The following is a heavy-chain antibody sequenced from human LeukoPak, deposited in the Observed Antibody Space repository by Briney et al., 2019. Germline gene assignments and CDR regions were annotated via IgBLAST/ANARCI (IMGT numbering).Heavy chain of an antibody. J-gene: IGHJ4*02. Sequence: PGGSLRLSCAASGFTFSSYAMSWVRQAPGKGLEWVSAISGSGGSTYYADSVKGRFTISRDNSKNTLYLQMNSLRAEDTAVYYCAKDSYYYDSSGYYGYWGQGTLSPSPQ. D-gene: IGHD3-22*01. V-gene: IGHV3-23*01. CDR3: AKDSYYYDSSGYYGY. CDR2: ISGSGGST. CDR1: GFTFSSYA.